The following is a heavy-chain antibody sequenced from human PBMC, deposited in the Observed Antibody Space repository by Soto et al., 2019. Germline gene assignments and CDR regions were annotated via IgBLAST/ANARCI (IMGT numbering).Heavy chain of an antibody. V-gene: IGHV1-2*02. D-gene: IGHD1-26*01. J-gene: IGHJ5*01. CDR2: INPNSGGT. Sequence: ASVKVSCKASGYTFTGYYMHWVRQAPGQGLEWMGWINPNSGGTNYEQKFRGRVTMTRDTSISTVYMELSRLTSDDTAVYYCARVNSGSYHLWLASWGQGTLVTVSS. CDR1: GYTFTGYY. CDR3: ARVNSGSYHLWLAS.